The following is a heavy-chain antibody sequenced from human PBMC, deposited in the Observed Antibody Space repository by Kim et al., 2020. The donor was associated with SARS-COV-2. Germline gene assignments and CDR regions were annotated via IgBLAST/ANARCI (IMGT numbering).Heavy chain of an antibody. D-gene: IGHD6-19*01. CDR2: IRSKANSYAT. Sequence: GGSLRLSCAASGFTFSGSAMHWVRQASGKGLEWVGRIRSKANSYATAYAASVKGRFTISRDDSKNTAYLQMNSLKTEDTAVYYCTRLISGIAVAGDYYYGMDVWGQGTTVTVSS. J-gene: IGHJ6*02. V-gene: IGHV3-73*01. CDR1: GFTFSGSA. CDR3: TRLISGIAVAGDYYYGMDV.